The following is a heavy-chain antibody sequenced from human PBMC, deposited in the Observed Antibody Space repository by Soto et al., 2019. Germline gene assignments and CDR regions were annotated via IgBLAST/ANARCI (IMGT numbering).Heavy chain of an antibody. D-gene: IGHD3-3*01. CDR1: GFTFSSYA. CDR3: AKDSTYYDFWSGSYYYYYGMDV. J-gene: IGHJ6*02. Sequence: EVQLLESGGGLVQPGGSLRLSCAASGFTFSSYAMSWVRQAPGKGLGWVSAISGSGGSTYYADSVKGRFTISRDNSKNTLYLQINSLRAEDKAVYYCAKDSTYYDFWSGSYYYYYGMDVWGQGTTVTVSS. V-gene: IGHV3-23*01. CDR2: ISGSGGST.